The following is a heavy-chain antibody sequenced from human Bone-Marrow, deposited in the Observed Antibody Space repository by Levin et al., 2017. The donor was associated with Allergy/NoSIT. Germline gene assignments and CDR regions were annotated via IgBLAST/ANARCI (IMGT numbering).Heavy chain of an antibody. CDR3: ARDAGVVGARRDAFDI. CDR2: IYHVGNT. V-gene: IGHV4/OR15-8*02. D-gene: IGHD1-26*01. CDR1: GGSINSSNW. Sequence: SETLSLTCGVSGGSINSSNWWSWVRQRPGMGLEWIGAIYHVGNTNYNPSLKSRVTLSIDKSMNQFSLNLKSLTAADTAVYFCARDAGVVGARRDAFDIWGQGTLVTVSS. J-gene: IGHJ3*02.